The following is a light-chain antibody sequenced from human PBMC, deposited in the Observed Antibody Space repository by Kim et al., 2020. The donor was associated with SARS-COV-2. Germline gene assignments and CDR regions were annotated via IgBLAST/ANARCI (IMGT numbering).Light chain of an antibody. CDR3: AAWDDSLSGPV. J-gene: IGLJ3*02. V-gene: IGLV1-47*01. CDR2: RNN. Sequence: QSVLTQPPSASVTPGQRVTIPCSGSSSNIGSNYVYWYQQLPGTAPKLLIYRNNQRPSGVPDRFSGSKSGTSASLAISGLRSEDGADYYCAAWDDSLSGPVFGGGTQLTVL. CDR1: SSNIGSNY.